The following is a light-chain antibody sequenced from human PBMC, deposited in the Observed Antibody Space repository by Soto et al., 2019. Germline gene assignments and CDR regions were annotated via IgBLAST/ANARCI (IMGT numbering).Light chain of an antibody. V-gene: IGKV3-20*01. CDR1: QSISSDH. CDR2: GAS. Sequence: EIVLTQSPGILSLSPGERATLACRASQSISSDHLAWYQQRPGQSPRLLIYGASSRTTGVPDRFSGSGSGTDFTLTISRLEPEDFAVYYCQLYGISPHFGQGTRLEI. CDR3: QLYGISPH. J-gene: IGKJ5*01.